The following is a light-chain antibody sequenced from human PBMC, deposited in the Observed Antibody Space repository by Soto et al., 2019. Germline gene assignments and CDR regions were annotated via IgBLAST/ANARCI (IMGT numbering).Light chain of an antibody. CDR3: SSYTGGSNLL. CDR1: SSDVGGYNY. V-gene: IGLV2-14*03. CDR2: DVS. Sequence: QSALTQPASVSGSPGQSITISCTGTSSDVGGYNYVSWYQQHPGKAPKLMIYDVSNRPSGVSNRFSGSKSGSTASLTISGLQAEDEADYYCSSYTGGSNLLFGGGTKLTVL. J-gene: IGLJ3*02.